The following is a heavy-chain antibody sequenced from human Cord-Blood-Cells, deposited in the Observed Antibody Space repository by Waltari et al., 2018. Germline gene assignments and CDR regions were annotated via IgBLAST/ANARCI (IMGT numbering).Heavy chain of an antibody. CDR1: GGSISSSSYS. CDR3: ARREAFDI. J-gene: IGHJ3*02. Sequence: QLQLQESGPGLVKPSETLSPTCTVSGGSISSSSYSWGWIRQPPGKGLEWIGSIYYSGSTYYNPSLKSRVTISVDTSKNQFSLKLSSVTAADTAVYYCARREAFDIWGQGTMVTVSS. V-gene: IGHV4-39*01. CDR2: IYYSGST.